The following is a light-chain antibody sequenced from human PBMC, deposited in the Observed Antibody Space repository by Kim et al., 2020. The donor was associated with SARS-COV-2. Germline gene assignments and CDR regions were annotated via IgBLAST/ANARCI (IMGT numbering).Light chain of an antibody. V-gene: IGKV1-39*01. Sequence: AAVGDRVTIPCRASQSISRYLNWYQQKPGKAPSLLIDATSSVPTGVPSRFSGSGSGTDFTLTINSLQPEDFATYYCQQSYSSPHTFGQGTKVDIK. CDR2: ATS. J-gene: IGKJ2*01. CDR1: QSISRY. CDR3: QQSYSSPHT.